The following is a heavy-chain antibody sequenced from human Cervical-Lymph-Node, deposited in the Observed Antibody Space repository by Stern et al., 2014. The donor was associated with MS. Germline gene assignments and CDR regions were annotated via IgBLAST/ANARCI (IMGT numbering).Heavy chain of an antibody. CDR2: INPNSGGT. Sequence: QVQLVQSGAEVKKPGASVKVSCKASGYTFTGYYMHWVRQAPGQGLEWMGWINPNSGGTNYAQKFQGRVTMTRDTSISTAYMELSRLRSDDTAVYYCARSFVSITISPYGMDVWGQGTTVTVSS. J-gene: IGHJ6*02. D-gene: IGHD3-3*01. CDR3: ARSFVSITISPYGMDV. CDR1: GYTFTGYY. V-gene: IGHV1-2*02.